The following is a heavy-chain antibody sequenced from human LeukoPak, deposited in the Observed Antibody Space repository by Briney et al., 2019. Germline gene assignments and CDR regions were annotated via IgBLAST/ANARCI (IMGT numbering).Heavy chain of an antibody. CDR2: INPNSGGT. CDR3: ASEEVGPRQHLTYFDY. Sequence: ASVKVSCKASGYTFTGYYMHWVRQAPGQGLEWMGWINPNSGGTNYAQKFQAGVTMTRDTSISTAYMELSRLTSDDTAVYYCASEEVGPRQHLTYFDYWGQGTLVTVSS. D-gene: IGHD6-13*01. V-gene: IGHV1-2*02. CDR1: GYTFTGYY. J-gene: IGHJ4*02.